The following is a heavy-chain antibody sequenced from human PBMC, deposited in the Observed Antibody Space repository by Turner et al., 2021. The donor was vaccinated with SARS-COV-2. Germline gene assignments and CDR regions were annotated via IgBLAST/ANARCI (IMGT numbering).Heavy chain of an antibody. CDR2: VYWNDAK. Sequence: QITLKESGPTLMKPTQTLTLTCTFSGFSMTTGGMGLGWVRQPPGKALEWLALVYWNDAKYYNPSLKSRLTITKDISKNQVVLTMTTVDPVDTATYYCAHRAVSASYRFPSFDSWGQGTLVTVSS. CDR1: GFSMTTGGMG. CDR3: AHRAVSASYRFPSFDS. V-gene: IGHV2-5*01. J-gene: IGHJ4*02. D-gene: IGHD3-16*02.